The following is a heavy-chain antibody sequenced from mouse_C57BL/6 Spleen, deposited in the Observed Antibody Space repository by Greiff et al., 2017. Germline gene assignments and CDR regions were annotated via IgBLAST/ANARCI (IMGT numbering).Heavy chain of an antibody. CDR1: GFSFNTYA. CDR3: VRQRYGDYYAMDY. V-gene: IGHV10-1*01. D-gene: IGHD1-1*01. Sequence: EVKLVESGGGLVQPKGSLKLSCAASGFSFNTYAMNWVRQAPGKGLEWVARIRSKSNNYATYYADSVKDRFTISRDDSESMLYLQMNNLKTEDTAMYYCVRQRYGDYYAMDYWGQGTSVTVSS. J-gene: IGHJ4*01. CDR2: IRSKSNNYAT.